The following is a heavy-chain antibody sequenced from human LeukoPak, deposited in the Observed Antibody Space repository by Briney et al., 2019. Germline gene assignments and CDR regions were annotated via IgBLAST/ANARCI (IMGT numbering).Heavy chain of an antibody. CDR2: ISYDGSNK. J-gene: IGHJ5*02. Sequence: GGSLRLSCAASGFTFSSYGMHWVRQAPGKGLEWVAVISYDGSNKYYADSVKSRFTISRDNSKNTLYLQMNSLRAEDTAVYYCARAGVPAAVSGWFDPWGQGTLVTVSS. V-gene: IGHV3-30*03. D-gene: IGHD2-2*01. CDR3: ARAGVPAAVSGWFDP. CDR1: GFTFSSYG.